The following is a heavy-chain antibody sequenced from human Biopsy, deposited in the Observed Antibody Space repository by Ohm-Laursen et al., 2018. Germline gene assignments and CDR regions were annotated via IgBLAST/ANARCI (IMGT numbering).Heavy chain of an antibody. J-gene: IGHJ3*01. CDR2: IYYRGNT. CDR1: GDSITSYF. CDR3: ARRLPPRGFAFDV. D-gene: IGHD3-10*01. V-gene: IGHV4-59*08. Sequence: SDTLSLTCTVSGDSITSYFWNWIRQAPGKGLEWIGNIYYRGNTNYSPSLKSRATISLDSSKNQFSLNLNSVTATDTAVYYCARRLPPRGFAFDVWGQGTVVTVS.